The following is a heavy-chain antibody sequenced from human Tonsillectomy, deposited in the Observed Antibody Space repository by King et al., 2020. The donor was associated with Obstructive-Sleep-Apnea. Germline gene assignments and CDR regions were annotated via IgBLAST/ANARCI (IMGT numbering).Heavy chain of an antibody. J-gene: IGHJ4*02. V-gene: IGHV5-51*01. CDR1: GYSFATYW. Sequence: VQLVESGAEVKKAGESLKISCKGSGYSFATYWIGWVRQMPGKGLEWMGIISPVDSDPRYSPSFQGQVTISADKSISTAYLQWSSLKASDTAMYYCARHLISGSSPRFDYWGQGTLVTVSS. D-gene: IGHD3-10*01. CDR3: ARHLISGSSPRFDY. CDR2: ISPVDSDP.